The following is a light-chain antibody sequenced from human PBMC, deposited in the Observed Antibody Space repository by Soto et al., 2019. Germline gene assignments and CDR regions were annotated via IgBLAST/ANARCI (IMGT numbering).Light chain of an antibody. CDR3: SSYAGSNHWN. V-gene: IGLV2-8*01. Sequence: QSALTQPPSASGSPGQSVTISCTGTSSDVGGYNYVSWYQQHPGKAPKLMIYEVSKRPSGVPDRFSGSKSGNTASLTVSGLQAEDDADYYCSSYAGSNHWNFGTGTKLTVL. CDR2: EVS. CDR1: SSDVGGYNY. J-gene: IGLJ1*01.